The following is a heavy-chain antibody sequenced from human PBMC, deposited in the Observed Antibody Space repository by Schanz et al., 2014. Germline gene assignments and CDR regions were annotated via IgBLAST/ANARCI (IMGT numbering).Heavy chain of an antibody. J-gene: IGHJ4*02. CDR1: GGSIISSTW. Sequence: QVLLQESGPGVVKPSGTLSLTCAVSGGSIISSTWWGWVRQPPGKGLEWIGEIYHNGDTSFNPSLKGRATMSVDKSKKEFSLRLPSLTAADTALYYCVRGVGAWEQRIFDYWGKGTLVTVSS. V-gene: IGHV4-4*02. CDR3: VRGVGAWEQRIFDY. D-gene: IGHD1-26*01. CDR2: IYHNGDT.